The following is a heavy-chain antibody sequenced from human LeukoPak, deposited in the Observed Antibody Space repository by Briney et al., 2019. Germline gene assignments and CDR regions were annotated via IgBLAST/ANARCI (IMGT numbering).Heavy chain of an antibody. CDR2: IYHSGST. Sequence: SETLSLTCTVSRYDINSVYYWGWIRQPPGKGLEWVGSIYHSGSTYYNASLKSRVTISMDTSRNKFSLNLNSVTAADTAVYYCARAGGYYGSGSFLDYWGQGLLVTVSS. CDR1: RYDINSVYY. D-gene: IGHD3-10*01. J-gene: IGHJ4*02. CDR3: ARAGGYYGSGSFLDY. V-gene: IGHV4-38-2*02.